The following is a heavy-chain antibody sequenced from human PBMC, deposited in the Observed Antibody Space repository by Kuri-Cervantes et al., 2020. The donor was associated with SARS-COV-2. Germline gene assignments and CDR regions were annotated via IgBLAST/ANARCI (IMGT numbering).Heavy chain of an antibody. J-gene: IGHJ3*01. CDR2: IDPSDSYT. Sequence: GESLKISCEVSGYDFTIYWISWVRQMPGKGLEWMGGIDPSDSYTDYSPSFGGHVTISVDKSISTAYLQWSSLKASDTAMYYCVRTPQLGAFDFWGQGTMVTVSS. CDR1: GYDFTIYW. D-gene: IGHD2-15*01. V-gene: IGHV5-10-1*01. CDR3: VRTPQLGAFDF.